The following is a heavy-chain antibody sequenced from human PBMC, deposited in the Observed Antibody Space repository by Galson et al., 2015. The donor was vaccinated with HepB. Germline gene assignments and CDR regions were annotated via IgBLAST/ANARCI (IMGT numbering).Heavy chain of an antibody. CDR3: ARDLSGSDDAFDI. CDR1: GFTLSNYH. Sequence: SLRLSCAASGFTLSNYHMTWIRQAPGGGLEWVSYIGTSAFTIYYADSVRGRFTISRDNAENTLYLQMNSLRAEDTALYYCARDLSGSDDAFDIWGQGTMVTVSS. D-gene: IGHD5-12*01. V-gene: IGHV3-11*01. J-gene: IGHJ3*02. CDR2: IGTSAFTI.